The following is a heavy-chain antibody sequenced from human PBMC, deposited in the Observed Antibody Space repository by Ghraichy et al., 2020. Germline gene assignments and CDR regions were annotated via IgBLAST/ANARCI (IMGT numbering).Heavy chain of an antibody. CDR3: ARDGPLNWFDT. V-gene: IGHV3-48*02. CDR2: ISSSSNTI. Sequence: GGSLRLSCAASGFTFSSYSMNWVRQAPGKGLEWVSYISSSSNTIYYADSVKGRFTISRDNAKNSVYLQMNSLRDEDTAVYYCARDGPLNWFDTWGQGTMVTVSS. CDR1: GFTFSSYS. J-gene: IGHJ5*02.